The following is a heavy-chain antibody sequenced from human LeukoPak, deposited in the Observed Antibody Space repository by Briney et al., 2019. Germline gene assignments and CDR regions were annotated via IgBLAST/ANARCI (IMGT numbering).Heavy chain of an antibody. CDR1: GFTLSSYW. Sequence: PGGSLRLSCAASGFTLSSYWMHWVRQAPGKGLEWVSYISSRGNIIYYADSVKGRFTISRDNAKNSLYLQMNSLKAEDTAVYFCARDFSDGDYSNIDYWGQGTLVTVSS. CDR2: ISSRGNII. D-gene: IGHD4-17*01. J-gene: IGHJ4*02. CDR3: ARDFSDGDYSNIDY. V-gene: IGHV3-48*04.